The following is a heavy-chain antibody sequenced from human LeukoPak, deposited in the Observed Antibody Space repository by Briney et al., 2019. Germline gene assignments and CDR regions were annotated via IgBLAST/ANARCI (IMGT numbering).Heavy chain of an antibody. Sequence: GGTLRLSCAASGFTFSSYGMHWVRQAPGKGLEGGAVISYDGRNKYYADSVKGRFTISRDNSKNTLYLQMNSLRAEDTAVYYCAKDSLYYYDSSGPRGYFDLWGRGTLVTVSS. CDR1: GFTFSSYG. D-gene: IGHD3-22*01. J-gene: IGHJ2*01. CDR2: ISYDGRNK. CDR3: AKDSLYYYDSSGPRGYFDL. V-gene: IGHV3-30*18.